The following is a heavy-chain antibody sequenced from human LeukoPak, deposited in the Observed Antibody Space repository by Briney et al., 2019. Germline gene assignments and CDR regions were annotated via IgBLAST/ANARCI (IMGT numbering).Heavy chain of an antibody. J-gene: IGHJ4*02. V-gene: IGHV3-7*01. Sequence: GGSLRLSCAASGFTFPTYWMTWVRQAPGKGLEWVANIKQDGSEKYYVDSVKGRFTISRDDAKNSLYLQMNSLRAEDTAVYYCAKASTEGITIFGVVIIPFDYWGQGTLVTVSS. CDR3: AKASTEGITIFGVVIIPFDY. D-gene: IGHD3-3*01. CDR1: GFTFPTYW. CDR2: IKQDGSEK.